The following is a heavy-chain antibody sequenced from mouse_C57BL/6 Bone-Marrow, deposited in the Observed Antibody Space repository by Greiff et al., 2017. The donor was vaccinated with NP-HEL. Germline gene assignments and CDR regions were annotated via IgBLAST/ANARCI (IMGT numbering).Heavy chain of an antibody. CDR1: GYTFTDYN. D-gene: IGHD1-1*01. V-gene: IGHV1-18*01. CDR2: INPNNGGT. J-gene: IGHJ2*01. CDR3: ARGLPYYYGSKYFDY. Sequence: EVQLQQSGPELVKPGASVKIPCKASGYTFTDYNMDWVKQSHGKSLEWIGDINPNNGGTIYNQKFKGKATLTVDTSSSTAYMELRSLTSEDTAVYYCARGLPYYYGSKYFDYWGQGTTLTVSS.